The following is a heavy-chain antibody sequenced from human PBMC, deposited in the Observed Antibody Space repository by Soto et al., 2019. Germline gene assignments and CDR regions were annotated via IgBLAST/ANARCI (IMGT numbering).Heavy chain of an antibody. D-gene: IGHD2-15*01. CDR3: AAPKWGWVNRFDY. CDR2: ISYDGSNK. J-gene: IGHJ4*02. Sequence: QVQLVESGGGVVQPGRSLRLSCAASGFTFSSYGMHWVRQAPGKGLEWVAVISYDGSNKYYADSVKGRFTISRDNSKNTLYLQMNSLRAEDTAVYYCAAPKWGWVNRFDYWGQGTLVTVSS. V-gene: IGHV3-30*03. CDR1: GFTFSSYG.